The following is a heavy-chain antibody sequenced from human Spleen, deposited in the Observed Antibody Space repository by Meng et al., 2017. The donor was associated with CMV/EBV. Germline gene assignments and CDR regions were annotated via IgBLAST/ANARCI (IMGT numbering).Heavy chain of an antibody. CDR3: ARLYSSSYSSIDY. Sequence: SETLSLTCTVSGGTISSSSYYWGWIRQPPEKGLEWIGNIYFSGNTYYNPSLKSRVTISVDTSKNHFSLKLSSVTAADTAVYYCARLYSSSYSSIDYWGQGTLVTVSS. J-gene: IGHJ4*02. V-gene: IGHV4-39*02. CDR1: GGTISSSSYY. D-gene: IGHD6-6*01. CDR2: IYFSGNT.